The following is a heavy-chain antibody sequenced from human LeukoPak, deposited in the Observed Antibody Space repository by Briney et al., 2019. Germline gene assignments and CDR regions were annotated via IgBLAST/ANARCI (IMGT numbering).Heavy chain of an antibody. V-gene: IGHV1-2*02. CDR3: ARERTPGSGYGVDY. D-gene: IGHD6-25*01. CDR1: GYTFTGYY. J-gene: IGHJ4*02. CDR2: INPNINGT. Sequence: ASVKVSCKASGYTFTGYYIHWVRQTPGQGLEWMGWINPNINGTNYAQKFQGRVTMTGDRSISTAYMELSRLRSDDTAVYYCARERTPGSGYGVDYWGQGTVVTVSS.